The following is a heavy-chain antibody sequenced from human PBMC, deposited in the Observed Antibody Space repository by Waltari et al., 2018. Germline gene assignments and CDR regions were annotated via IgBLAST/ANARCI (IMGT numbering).Heavy chain of an antibody. Sequence: QVQLEQSGAEVRNHGASVTVSCKPSGSLFINHFMHWVRQAPGQGLEWSGRINCRNGGPDYARKFQGRVTMTRDTSLNTAYLELTGLRSDDMAIYYCTLSFNVNAFNIWGPGTRVTASS. V-gene: IGHV1-2*06. CDR2: INCRNGGP. D-gene: IGHD2-15*01. CDR3: TLSFNVNAFNI. J-gene: IGHJ3*01. CDR1: GSLFINHF.